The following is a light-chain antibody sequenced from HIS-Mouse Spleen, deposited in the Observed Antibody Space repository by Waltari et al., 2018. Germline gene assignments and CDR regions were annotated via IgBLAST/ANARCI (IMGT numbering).Light chain of an antibody. CDR2: EGS. CDR1: SSDVWRYHL. Sequence: QSALTQPASVSGSPGQSITISCTATSSDVWRYHLVSWYQQHPGKAPKLMIYEGSKRPSGVSNRFSGSKSGNTASLTISGLQAEDEADYYCSSYAGSNKRVFGGGTKLTVL. CDR3: SSYAGSNKRV. J-gene: IGLJ2*01. V-gene: IGLV2-14*02.